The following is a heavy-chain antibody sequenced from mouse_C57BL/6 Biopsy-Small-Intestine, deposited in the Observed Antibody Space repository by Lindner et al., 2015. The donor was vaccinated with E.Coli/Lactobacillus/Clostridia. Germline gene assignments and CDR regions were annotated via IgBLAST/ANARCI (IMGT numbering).Heavy chain of an antibody. CDR1: GYTFSGYW. Sequence: VQLQESGAELMKPGASVKLSCKATGYTFSGYWIEWVKQRPGHGLDWIGEILPGGGSTHYNEKFKGKATFTADTSSNTAYMQLSSLTSEDTAVYYCAHSNYVGAWFAYWGQGTLVTVSA. V-gene: IGHV1-9*01. D-gene: IGHD2-5*01. CDR2: ILPGGGST. CDR3: AHSNYVGAWFAY. J-gene: IGHJ3*01.